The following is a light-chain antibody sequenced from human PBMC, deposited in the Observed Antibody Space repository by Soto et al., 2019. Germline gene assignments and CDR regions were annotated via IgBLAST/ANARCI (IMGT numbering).Light chain of an antibody. CDR2: DVS. CDR3: SSYTSSSTVV. CDR1: SSDVGGYNY. V-gene: IGLV2-14*01. Sequence: QSALTQPASVSGSPGQSITISCTGTSSDVGGYNYVSWYQQHPGKAPKLMIYDVSNRPSGVSNRFPGSKSGNTASLTISGLQAEDEADYYCSSYTSSSTVVFAGGTKVTVL. J-gene: IGLJ2*01.